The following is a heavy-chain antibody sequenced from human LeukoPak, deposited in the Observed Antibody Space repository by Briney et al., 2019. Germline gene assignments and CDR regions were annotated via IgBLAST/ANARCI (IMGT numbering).Heavy chain of an antibody. CDR1: GFTFISYN. V-gene: IGHV3-48*01. J-gene: IGHJ4*02. D-gene: IGHD3-10*01. CDR2: ISPTSTI. Sequence: GGSLRLSCAASGFTFISYNLLGVRQAPGGGLELVSYISPTSTIFYADSVRGRFTISRDNVKNSLYLQMNSLRVEDTAVYYCARELPGVHFGFWGTVTLVTVSA. CDR3: ARELPGVHFGF.